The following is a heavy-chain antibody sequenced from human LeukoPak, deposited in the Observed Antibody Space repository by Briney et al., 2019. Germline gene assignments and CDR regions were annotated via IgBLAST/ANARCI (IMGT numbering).Heavy chain of an antibody. J-gene: IGHJ4*02. CDR3: AKGIYDGSGHNIDY. CDR2: ISYDVSNK. Sequence: GRSLRLSCAASGFTFSSYGMHWVRQAPGKGLEWVAFISYDVSNKYYADSVKGRFTISRDNSKNTLYLQMNSLRAEDTAVYYCAKGIYDGSGHNIDYWGQGTLVTVSS. CDR1: GFTFSSYG. D-gene: IGHD3-22*01. V-gene: IGHV3-30*18.